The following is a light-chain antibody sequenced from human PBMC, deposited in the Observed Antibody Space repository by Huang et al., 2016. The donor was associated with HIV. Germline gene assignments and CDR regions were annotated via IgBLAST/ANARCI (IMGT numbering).Light chain of an antibody. CDR3: QQYNSYSPGYT. J-gene: IGKJ2*01. V-gene: IGKV1-5*03. Sequence: DIQMTQSPSTLSAFVGDRVTITCRASQSISSWLAWYQQKPGKAPKLLIYKASSLERRVPSRFSGSGSGTKFTLTISSLQPDDFATYYCQQYNSYSPGYTFGQGTKLEIK. CDR1: QSISSW. CDR2: KAS.